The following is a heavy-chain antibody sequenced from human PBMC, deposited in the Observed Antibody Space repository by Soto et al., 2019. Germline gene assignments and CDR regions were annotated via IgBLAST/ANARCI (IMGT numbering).Heavy chain of an antibody. CDR1: GGSISSGGYY. CDR3: AIAREPRYCSSTSCYPNWFDP. CDR2: IYYSGST. D-gene: IGHD2-2*01. J-gene: IGHJ5*02. V-gene: IGHV4-31*03. Sequence: SETLSLTCTVSGGSISSGGYYWSWIRQHPGKGLEWIGYIYYSGSTYYNPSLKSRVTISVDTSKNQFSLRLSSVTAADTAVYYCAIAREPRYCSSTSCYPNWFDPWGQGTLVTSPQ.